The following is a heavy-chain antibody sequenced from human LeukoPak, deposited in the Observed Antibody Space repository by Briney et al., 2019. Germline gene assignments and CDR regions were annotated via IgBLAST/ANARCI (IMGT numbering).Heavy chain of an antibody. CDR3: ARGDSGGYYNFDY. Sequence: PSQTLSLTCTVSGGSMSSGSYYWSWIRQHPGKGLEWIAYIYYNGITYYSPSLKSRVTISVDTSKNQFSLRLSSVTAADTAIYYCARGDSGGYYNFDYWGQGTLVTISS. J-gene: IGHJ4*02. CDR2: IYYNGIT. D-gene: IGHD3-22*01. V-gene: IGHV4-31*03. CDR1: GGSMSSGSYY.